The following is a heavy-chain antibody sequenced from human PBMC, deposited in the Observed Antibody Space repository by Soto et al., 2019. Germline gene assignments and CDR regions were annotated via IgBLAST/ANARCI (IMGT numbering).Heavy chain of an antibody. CDR2: IFSGGRT. J-gene: IGHJ4*01. CDR1: GFTISTNY. CDR3: ARVPDTGGRDFFDY. Sequence: EVQLVESGGGLIQPGGSLGPSCAASGFTISTNYMSWVRQAPGKGLEWVSVIFSGGRTYYADSVKGRFTISRDISKNTLYLQMNSLRADDTAVYYCARVPDTGGRDFFDYCGHGTLVTVSS. D-gene: IGHD7-27*01. V-gene: IGHV3-53*01.